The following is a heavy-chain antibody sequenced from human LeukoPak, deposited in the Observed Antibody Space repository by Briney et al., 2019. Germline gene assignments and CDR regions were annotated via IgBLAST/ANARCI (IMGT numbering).Heavy chain of an antibody. CDR3: AREYYYGSGGDY. Sequence: ASVKVSCKASGYTFTGYYMHWVRQAPGRGLEWMGWINPNSGGTNYAQKFQGRVTMTRDTSISTAYMELSRLRSDDTAVYYCAREYYYGSGGDYWGQGTLVTVSS. CDR1: GYTFTGYY. CDR2: INPNSGGT. D-gene: IGHD3-10*01. V-gene: IGHV1-2*02. J-gene: IGHJ4*02.